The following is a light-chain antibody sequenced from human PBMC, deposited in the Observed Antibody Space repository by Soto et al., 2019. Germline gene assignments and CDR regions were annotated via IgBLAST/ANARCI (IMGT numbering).Light chain of an antibody. V-gene: IGKV1-39*01. CDR3: QQCYSSPIT. CDR2: AAS. Sequence: DLQMTQSPSSLTPSVGTRVTITCRASQSISSYLDWYQQKPGKAPKLLIYAASSLQSGVPSRFSGSGSGTDFTLTISSLQPEDFATYYCQQCYSSPITFGQGTRLEIK. CDR1: QSISSY. J-gene: IGKJ5*01.